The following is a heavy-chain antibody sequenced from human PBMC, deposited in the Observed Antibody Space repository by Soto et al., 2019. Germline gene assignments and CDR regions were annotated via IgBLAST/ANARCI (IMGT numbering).Heavy chain of an antibody. V-gene: IGHV1-69*12. Sequence: QVQLVQSGAEVKKPGSSVKVSCKASGGTFSSDAMSWVRQAPGQGLEWMGGIIPIFGTANYAQKFQGRVTITADESASTAYMELSSLRSEDTAVYYCAEGGHRPYYYYGMDVWGQGTTVTVSS. CDR3: AEGGHRPYYYYGMDV. CDR1: GGTFSSDA. J-gene: IGHJ6*02. CDR2: IIPIFGTA.